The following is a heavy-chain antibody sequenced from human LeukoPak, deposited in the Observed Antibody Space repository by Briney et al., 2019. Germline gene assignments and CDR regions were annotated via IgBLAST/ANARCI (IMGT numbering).Heavy chain of an antibody. D-gene: IGHD2-2*01. CDR2: INPSGGST. J-gene: IGHJ3*02. CDR3: ARDQALGYCSSTSCYVGGGAFDI. V-gene: IGHV1-46*01. CDR1: GYTFTSYY. Sequence: ASVKVSCKASGYTFTSYYMHWVRQAPGQGLEWMGIINPSGGSTSYAQKFQGRVTMTRDMSTSTVYMELSSLRSEDTAVYYCARDQALGYCSSTSCYVGGGAFDIWGQGTMVTVSS.